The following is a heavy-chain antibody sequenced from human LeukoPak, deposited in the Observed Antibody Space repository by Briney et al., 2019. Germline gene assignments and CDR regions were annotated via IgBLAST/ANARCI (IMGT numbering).Heavy chain of an antibody. J-gene: IGHJ6*03. CDR2: INPNSGGT. D-gene: IGHD5-18*01. Sequence: ASVKVSCKASGYTFTGYYMHWVRQAPGQGLAWMGWINPNSGGTNYAQKFQGRVTMTRDTSISTAYMELSRLRSDDTAVYYCARDGWIQLWPNYYYYYMDVWGKGTTVTVSS. CDR3: ARDGWIQLWPNYYYYYMDV. V-gene: IGHV1-2*02. CDR1: GYTFTGYY.